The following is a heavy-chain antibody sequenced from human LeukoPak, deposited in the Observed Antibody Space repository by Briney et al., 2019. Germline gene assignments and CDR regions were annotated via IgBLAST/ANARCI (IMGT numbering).Heavy chain of an antibody. CDR2: ISSRSSYI. CDR3: ARDPHHDLFRNFDY. J-gene: IGHJ4*02. D-gene: IGHD2-21*01. Sequence: GGSLRLSCAASGFTFRSYSMNWVRQAPGKGLECVSSISSRSSYIYYADSVKGRFPNSRDNAKTSLYLQMNRLRAEDTAVYYCARDPHHDLFRNFDYWGQGTLVTVSS. V-gene: IGHV3-21*01. CDR1: GFTFRSYS.